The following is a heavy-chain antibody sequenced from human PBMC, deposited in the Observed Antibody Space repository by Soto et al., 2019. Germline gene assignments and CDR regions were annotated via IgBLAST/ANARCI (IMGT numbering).Heavy chain of an antibody. CDR2: INPSGGST. J-gene: IGHJ4*02. Sequence: ASVKVSCKASGYTFTSYYMHWVRQAPGQGLEWMGIINPSGGSTSYAQKFQGRVTMTRDTSTSTVYMELSSLRSEDTAVYYCARVSGLMVYATYYFDYWGQGTLVTVSS. V-gene: IGHV1-46*01. CDR1: GYTFTSYY. CDR3: ARVSGLMVYATYYFDY. D-gene: IGHD2-8*01.